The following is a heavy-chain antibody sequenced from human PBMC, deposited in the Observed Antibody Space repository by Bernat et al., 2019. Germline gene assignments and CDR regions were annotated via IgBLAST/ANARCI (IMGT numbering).Heavy chain of an antibody. Sequence: EVQLVESGGGLVQPGGSLRLSCAASGFTFSSYAMHWVRQAPGKGLEYVSAISSNGGSTYYANSVKGRFTISRDNSKNTLYLQMGSLRAEDMAVYYCARSRDGAYFDYWGQGTLVTVSS. CDR1: GFTFSSYA. J-gene: IGHJ4*02. D-gene: IGHD4-17*01. CDR3: ARSRDGAYFDY. V-gene: IGHV3-64*01. CDR2: ISSNGGST.